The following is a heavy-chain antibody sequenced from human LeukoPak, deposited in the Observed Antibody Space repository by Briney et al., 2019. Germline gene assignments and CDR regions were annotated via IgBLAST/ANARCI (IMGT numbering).Heavy chain of an antibody. CDR1: GYTFTSYG. CDR3: ARGGPMLDAFDI. Sequence: ASVKVSCKASGYTFTSYGISWVRQAPGQGLEWMGIINPSGGSTSYAQKFQGRVTMTRDTSTSTVYMELSSLRSEDTAVYYCARGGPMLDAFDIWGQGTMVTVSS. CDR2: INPSGGST. J-gene: IGHJ3*02. D-gene: IGHD3-10*02. V-gene: IGHV1-46*01.